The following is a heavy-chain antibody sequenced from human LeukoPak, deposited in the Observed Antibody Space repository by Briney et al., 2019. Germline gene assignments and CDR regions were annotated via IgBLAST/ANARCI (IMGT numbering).Heavy chain of an antibody. CDR3: ARSHSWGFDY. Sequence: GGSLRLSCAASGFTFSSYSMNWVRQAPGKGLEWVSSISSSGSYIYYADSVKGRFTISRDNAKNSLYLQMNSLRAEDTAVYYCARSHSWGFDYWGQGTLVTVSS. J-gene: IGHJ4*02. V-gene: IGHV3-21*01. CDR2: ISSSGSYI. D-gene: IGHD6-13*01. CDR1: GFTFSSYS.